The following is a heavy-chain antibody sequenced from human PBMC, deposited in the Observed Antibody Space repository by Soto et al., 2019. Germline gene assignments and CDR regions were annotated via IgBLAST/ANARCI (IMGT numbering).Heavy chain of an antibody. CDR2: INPNSGGT. Sequence: QVQLVQSGAEVKKPAASVKVSCKASGYTFTGYYMHWVRQAPGQGLEWMGWINPNSGGTNYAQKFQGWVTMTRDTSISTAYMELSRLRCDDTVVYYCARLYLGRGDYGWFDPWGQGTLVTVSS. D-gene: IGHD4-17*01. J-gene: IGHJ5*02. CDR1: GYTFTGYY. CDR3: ARLYLGRGDYGWFDP. V-gene: IGHV1-2*04.